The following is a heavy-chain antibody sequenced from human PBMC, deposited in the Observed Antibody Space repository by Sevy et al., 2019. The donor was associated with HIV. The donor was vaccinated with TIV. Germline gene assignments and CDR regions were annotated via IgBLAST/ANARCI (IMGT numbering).Heavy chain of an antibody. CDR3: AKGYCAGGSCPRDYYYYGMDV. Sequence: GGSLRLSCAASGFTFSTYAMNWVRQAPGKGLEWVSSISRSGRSTYSADSVEGRFTISRDNFKNTLYLQLSSLRVDDTSVYYCAKGYCAGGSCPRDYYYYGMDVWGQGTTVTFSS. J-gene: IGHJ6*02. CDR2: ISRSGRST. V-gene: IGHV3-23*01. CDR1: GFTFSTYA. D-gene: IGHD2-15*01.